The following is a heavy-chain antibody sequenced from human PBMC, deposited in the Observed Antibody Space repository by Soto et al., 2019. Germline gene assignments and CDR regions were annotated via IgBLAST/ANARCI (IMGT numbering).Heavy chain of an antibody. CDR3: AKGLVFITTIVVVADYYYYYGMDV. V-gene: IGHV3-30*18. CDR2: ISYDGSNK. D-gene: IGHD3-22*01. Sequence: QVQLVESGGGVVQPGRSLRLSCAASGFTFSSYGMHWVRQAPGKGLEWVAVISYDGSNKYYADSVKGRFTISRDNSKNTLYLQMNSLRAEDTAVYYCAKGLVFITTIVVVADYYYYYGMDVWGQGTTVTVSS. CDR1: GFTFSSYG. J-gene: IGHJ6*02.